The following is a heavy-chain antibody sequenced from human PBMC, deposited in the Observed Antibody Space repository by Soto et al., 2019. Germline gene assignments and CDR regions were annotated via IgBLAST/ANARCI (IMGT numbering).Heavy chain of an antibody. CDR3: ARDRFQVSDIGDNWFDP. J-gene: IGHJ5*02. CDR2: IHHIGST. Sequence: PSETLSLTCTVSGGSISSYYWSWIRQSPGKGLEWMGYIHHIGSTNYNTSLESRVTISIDTSRNQLSLNLTSVTAADTAIYYCARDRFQVSDIGDNWFDPWGQGTRVTVSS. D-gene: IGHD2-21*01. V-gene: IGHV4-59*01. CDR1: GGSISSYY.